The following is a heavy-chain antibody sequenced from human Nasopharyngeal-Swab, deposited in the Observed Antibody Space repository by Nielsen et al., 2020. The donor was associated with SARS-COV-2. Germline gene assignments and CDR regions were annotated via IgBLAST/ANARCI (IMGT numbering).Heavy chain of an antibody. V-gene: IGHV4-31*01. CDR1: GDSFTSSGYY. CDR3: ARSPYVVVTAMRHYYFDA. CDR2: INNRGGA. Sequence: SETLSLTCTVSGDSFTSSGYYYNWIRHHPGRGLEWIGHINNRGGAYYNPSLQSQVTISLDTSEKQFSLKVTSVTAADTAVYYCARSPYVVVTAMRHYYFDAWGQGTLVTVSS. J-gene: IGHJ4*02. D-gene: IGHD2-21*02.